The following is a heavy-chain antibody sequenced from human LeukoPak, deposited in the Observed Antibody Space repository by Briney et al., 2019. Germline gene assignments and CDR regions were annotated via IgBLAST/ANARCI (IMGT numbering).Heavy chain of an antibody. CDR2: ISAYNGNT. D-gene: IGHD6-25*01. V-gene: IGHV1-18*01. CDR1: GYTFTSYG. Sequence: ASVKVSCKASGYTFTSYGISWVRQAPGQGLEWMGWISAYNGNTNYAQKLQGRVTMTTDTSTSTAYMELRSLRSDDTAVYYCARDWYSSGWPEFDYWGQGTLVTVSS. CDR3: ARDWYSSGWPEFDY. J-gene: IGHJ4*02.